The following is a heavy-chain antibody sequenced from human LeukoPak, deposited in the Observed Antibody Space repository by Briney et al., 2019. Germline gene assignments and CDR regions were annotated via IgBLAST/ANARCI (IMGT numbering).Heavy chain of an antibody. CDR3: ARGPDYYDSSGLGDY. CDR2: IIPIFGTA. Sequence: ASVKVSCKASGGTFSSYAISWVRQAPGQGLEWMGGIIPIFGTANYAQKFQGRVTITADESTSTAYMELSSLRSEDTAVYYCARGPDYYDSSGLGDYWGQGTLVTVSS. D-gene: IGHD3-22*01. V-gene: IGHV1-69*13. CDR1: GGTFSSYA. J-gene: IGHJ4*02.